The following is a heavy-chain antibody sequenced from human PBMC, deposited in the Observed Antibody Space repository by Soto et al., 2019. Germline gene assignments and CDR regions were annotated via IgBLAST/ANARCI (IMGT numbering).Heavy chain of an antibody. CDR2: ISYDGSNK. D-gene: IGHD3-10*01. CDR1: GFTFSSYG. J-gene: IGHJ6*02. CDR3: AKMQVWFWELFSSYGMDV. V-gene: IGHV3-30*18. Sequence: QVQLVESGGGVVQPGRSLRLSCAASGFTFSSYGMHWVRQAPGKGLEWVAVISYDGSNKYYADSVKGRFTISRDNSKNTLYLQMNSLRAEDTAVYYCAKMQVWFWELFSSYGMDVWGQGTTVTVSS.